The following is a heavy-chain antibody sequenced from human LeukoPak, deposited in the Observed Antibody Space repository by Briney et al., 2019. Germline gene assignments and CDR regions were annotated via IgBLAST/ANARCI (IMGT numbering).Heavy chain of an antibody. J-gene: IGHJ4*02. CDR3: ARSSDTSGYYDSFDY. D-gene: IGHD3-22*01. Sequence: GESLKISCKGSGCSFSSYWIGRWRQMPGKGLEWMAIIYPGDSDARYSPSLQGQVTISADKSISTAYLQWSSLKASDTAMYYCARSSDTSGYYDSFDYWGQGTLVAVSS. V-gene: IGHV5-51*01. CDR2: IYPGDSDA. CDR1: GCSFSSYW.